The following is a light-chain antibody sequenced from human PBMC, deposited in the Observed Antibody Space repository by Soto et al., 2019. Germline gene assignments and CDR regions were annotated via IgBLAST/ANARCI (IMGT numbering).Light chain of an antibody. CDR3: CSYAGSCTYF. V-gene: IGLV2-23*02. CDR2: EVS. J-gene: IGLJ1*01. Sequence: QSVLTQPASVSGSPGQSITISCTGTSSDVGSYNLVSWYQQHPGKAPKLMIYEVSKRPSGVSNLFSGSKSGNTASLTISGLQAEDEADYYCCSYAGSCTYFFGTGTKVTVL. CDR1: SSDVGSYNL.